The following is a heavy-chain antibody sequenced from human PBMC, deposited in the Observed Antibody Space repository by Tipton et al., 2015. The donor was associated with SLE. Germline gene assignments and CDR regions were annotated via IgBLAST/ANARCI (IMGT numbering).Heavy chain of an antibody. J-gene: IGHJ4*02. V-gene: IGHV4-59*01. D-gene: IGHD4-11*01. CDR3: ARWAGPTVNFDY. Sequence: GLVKPSETLSLTCTVSGGFISSYYWSWIRQPPGKGLEWIGYIYYSGSTNYNPSLKSRVTISVDTSKNQFSLKLSSVTAADTAVYYCARWAGPTVNFDYWGQGTLVTVSS. CDR2: IYYSGST. CDR1: GGFISSYY.